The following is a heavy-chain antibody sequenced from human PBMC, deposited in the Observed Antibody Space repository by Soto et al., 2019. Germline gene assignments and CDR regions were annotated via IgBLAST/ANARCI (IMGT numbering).Heavy chain of an antibody. Sequence: SETLSLTCTVSGGSISSSSYYWGWIRQPPGKGLEWIGSIYYSGSTYYNPSLKSRVTISVDTSKNQFSLKLSSVTAADTAVYYCARRDAPYSSRGGLFDYWGQGTLVTVSS. CDR2: IYYSGST. CDR3: ARRDAPYSSRGGLFDY. D-gene: IGHD6-13*01. V-gene: IGHV4-39*01. CDR1: GGSISSSSYY. J-gene: IGHJ4*02.